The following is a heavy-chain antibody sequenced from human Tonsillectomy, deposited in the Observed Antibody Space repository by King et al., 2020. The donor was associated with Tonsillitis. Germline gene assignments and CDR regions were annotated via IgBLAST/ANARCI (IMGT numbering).Heavy chain of an antibody. CDR3: AREPLEKRGNYYYYGMDV. Sequence: LQLQESGSGLVKPSQTLSLTCAVSGGSISSGGYSWSWIRQPPGKGLEWIGYIYHSGSTYYNPSLKSRVTISVDRAKNQFSLKLSSVTAADTAVYYCAREPLEKRGNYYYYGMDVWGQGTTVTVSS. V-gene: IGHV4-30-2*01. CDR2: IYHSGST. CDR1: GGSISSGGYS. J-gene: IGHJ6*02.